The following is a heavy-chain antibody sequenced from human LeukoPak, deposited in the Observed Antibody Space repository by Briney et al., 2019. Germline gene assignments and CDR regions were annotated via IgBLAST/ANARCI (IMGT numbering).Heavy chain of an antibody. V-gene: IGHV4-30-2*01. CDR2: IYHSGST. D-gene: IGHD1-14*01. CDR3: ARVPDSLDAFDI. CDR1: GGSISSGGYS. Sequence: SETLSLTCAVSGGSISSGGYSWSWIRQPPGKGLEWIGYIYHSGSTYYNPSLKSRLTISVDRSKNQFSLKLSSVTAADTAVYYCARVPDSLDAFDIWGQGTMVTVSS. J-gene: IGHJ3*02.